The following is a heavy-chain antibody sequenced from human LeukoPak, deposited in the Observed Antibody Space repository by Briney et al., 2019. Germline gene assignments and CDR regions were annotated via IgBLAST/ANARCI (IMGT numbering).Heavy chain of an antibody. J-gene: IGHJ5*02. V-gene: IGHV3-23*01. CDR3: ARDRCSSTSCYNTPNWFDP. Sequence: PGGSLRLSCAASGFTFSSYAMSWVRQAPGKGLEWVSAISGSGGGTYYADSVKGRFTISRDNAKNSVYLQMNSLRSEDTAFYHCARDRCSSTSCYNTPNWFDPWGQGTLVTVSS. CDR1: GFTFSSYA. CDR2: ISGSGGGT. D-gene: IGHD2-2*02.